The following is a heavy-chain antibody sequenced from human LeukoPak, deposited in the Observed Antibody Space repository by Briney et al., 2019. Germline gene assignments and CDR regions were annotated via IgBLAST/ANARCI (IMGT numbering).Heavy chain of an antibody. Sequence: SSETLSLTCAVYGGFFSGYYWSWLRQPPGKGLEWLGEINHSGSTNYNPSLKSRVPIPVDTSKNHFSLKVSSVTAADPAVYYCARVPRYYDFWSGYYDYYYCYGMDVGGQGTTVLVS. V-gene: IGHV4-34*01. CDR3: ARVPRYYDFWSGYYDYYYCYGMDV. D-gene: IGHD3-3*01. CDR2: INHSGST. J-gene: IGHJ6*02. CDR1: GGFFSGYY.